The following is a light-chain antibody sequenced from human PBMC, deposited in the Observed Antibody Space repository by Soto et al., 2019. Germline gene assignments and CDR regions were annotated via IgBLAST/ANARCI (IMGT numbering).Light chain of an antibody. CDR1: QTISNA. CDR3: QQNNKWPPVT. V-gene: IGKV3-15*01. CDR2: GAS. J-gene: IGKJ4*01. Sequence: EVVMTQSPATVSVSPGEGVTLSCRASQTISNALAWYQQKPGQAPRLLIYGASTRATGVPARFSGGGSGTVFTLTISSLQSEDFAFYYCQQNNKWPPVTFGGGTKVEIK.